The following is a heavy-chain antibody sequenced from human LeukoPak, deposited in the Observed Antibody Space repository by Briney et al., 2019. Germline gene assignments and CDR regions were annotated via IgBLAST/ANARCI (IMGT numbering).Heavy chain of an antibody. CDR1: GYTFTSYG. J-gene: IGHJ4*02. CDR2: ISAYNGNT. V-gene: IGHV1-18*01. CDR3: ARDLYYYGSGSLDY. D-gene: IGHD3-10*01. Sequence: ASVKVSCKASGYTFTSYGISWVRQAPGQGLEWMGWISAYNGNTNYAQKLQGRVTMTTDTSTSTAYMELRSLRSDDTAVYYCARDLYYYGSGSLDYWGQGTLVTVSS.